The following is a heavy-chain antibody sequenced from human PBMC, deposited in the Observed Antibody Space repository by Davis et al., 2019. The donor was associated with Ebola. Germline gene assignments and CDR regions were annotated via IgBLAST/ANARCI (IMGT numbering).Heavy chain of an antibody. CDR2: IIPILGIA. CDR3: ARDPGFGGDRSP. V-gene: IGHV1-69*04. Sequence: SVTVSCKASGGTFSSYTISWVRQAPGQGLEWMGRIIPILGIANYAQKFQGRVTITADKSTSTAYMELSSLRSEDTAVYYCARDPGFGGDRSPWGQGTLVTVSS. D-gene: IGHD2-21*02. CDR1: GGTFSSYT. J-gene: IGHJ5*02.